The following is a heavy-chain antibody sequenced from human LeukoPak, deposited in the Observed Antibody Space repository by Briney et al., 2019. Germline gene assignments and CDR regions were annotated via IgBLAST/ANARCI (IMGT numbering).Heavy chain of an antibody. V-gene: IGHV3-7*01. CDR2: IKQDGGEK. Sequence: GGSLRLSCAASGFTFSSYWMSWVRQAPGKGLEWVANIKQDGGEKYYVDSVKSRFTISRDNAKNSLYLQMNSLRAEDTAVYYCAKDRTVTTGGRAYFDYWGQGTLVTVS. CDR3: AKDRTVTTGGRAYFDY. CDR1: GFTFSSYW. D-gene: IGHD4-11*01. J-gene: IGHJ4*02.